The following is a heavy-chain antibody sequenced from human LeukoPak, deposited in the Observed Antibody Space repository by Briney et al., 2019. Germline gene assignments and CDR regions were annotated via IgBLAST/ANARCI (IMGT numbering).Heavy chain of an antibody. J-gene: IGHJ3*02. Sequence: GGSLRLSCAASGFTFSSYAMHWVRQAPGKGLEWVSVIYSGGSTYYADSVKGRFTISRDNSKNTLYLQMNSLRAEDTAVYYCARDLRSLDAFDIWGQGTMVTVSS. D-gene: IGHD4-17*01. V-gene: IGHV3-53*01. CDR3: ARDLRSLDAFDI. CDR1: GFTFSSYA. CDR2: IYSGGST.